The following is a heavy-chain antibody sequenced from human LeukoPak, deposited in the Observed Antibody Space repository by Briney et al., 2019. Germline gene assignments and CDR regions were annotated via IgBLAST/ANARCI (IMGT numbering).Heavy chain of an antibody. CDR1: GYTFTGYY. V-gene: IGHV1-2*02. Sequence: ASVKVSCKTSGYTFTGYYMHWVRQAPGQGLEWMGWINPNSGGTNYAQKFQGRVTMTRDTSITTAYMELRRPRSDDTALYYCARATGSVDYYYMDVWGKGTTVTFSS. CDR2: INPNSGGT. D-gene: IGHD1-1*01. J-gene: IGHJ6*03. CDR3: ARATGSVDYYYMDV.